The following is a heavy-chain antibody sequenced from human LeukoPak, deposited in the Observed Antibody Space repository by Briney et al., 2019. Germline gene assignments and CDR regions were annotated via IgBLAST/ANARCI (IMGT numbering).Heavy chain of an antibody. CDR1: GFTVSSNY. J-gene: IGHJ4*02. V-gene: IGHV3-30*02. CDR2: IPYDGSNK. CDR3: ANGPTSSGYFYYFDY. D-gene: IGHD3-22*01. Sequence: PGGSLRLSCAASGFTVSSNYMSWVRQAPGKGLEWVAFIPYDGSNKYYADSVKGRFTISRDNSKNTLYLQMNSLRAEDTAVYYCANGPTSSGYFYYFDYWGQGTLVTVSS.